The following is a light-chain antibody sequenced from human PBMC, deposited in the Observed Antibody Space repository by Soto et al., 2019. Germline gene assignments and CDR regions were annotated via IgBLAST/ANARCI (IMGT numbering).Light chain of an antibody. CDR2: GAS. CDR3: QQYGGSPK. Sequence: EIVMTQSPATLSVSPGERATLSCGASQSVSSSYLAWYQQKPGLAPRLLIYGASTRATDIPARFSGSGSGTEFTLTISSLQSEDFAVYYCQQYGGSPKFGQGTKVDIK. J-gene: IGKJ1*01. V-gene: IGKV3-15*01. CDR1: QSVSSSY.